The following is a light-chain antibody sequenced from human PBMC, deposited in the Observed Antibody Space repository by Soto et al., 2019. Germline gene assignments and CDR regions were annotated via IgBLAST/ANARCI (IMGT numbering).Light chain of an antibody. V-gene: IGLV2-8*01. Sequence: QSVLTQPPSASGSTGQSVAISRTGTSSDVGGYNYVSWYQQHPGKAPKLMIYEVNKRPSGVPDRFSGSKSGNTASLTVSGLQAEDEADYYCSSYAGSSNVFGTGTKVTV. CDR3: SSYAGSSNV. CDR1: SSDVGGYNY. J-gene: IGLJ1*01. CDR2: EVN.